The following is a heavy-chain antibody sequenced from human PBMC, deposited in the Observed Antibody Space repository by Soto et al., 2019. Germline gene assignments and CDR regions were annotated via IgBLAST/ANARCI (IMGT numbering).Heavy chain of an antibody. CDR1: GGTFSSYA. J-gene: IGHJ6*02. Sequence: QVPLVQSGAEVKKPGSSVKVSCKASGGTFSSYAISWVRQAPGQGLEWMGGIIPIFGTANYAQKFQGRVTITADESTSTAYMELSSLRSEDTAVYYCARVSFGGDVTPYYYYYGMDVWGQGTTVTVSS. V-gene: IGHV1-69*01. D-gene: IGHD3-10*01. CDR2: IIPIFGTA. CDR3: ARVSFGGDVTPYYYYYGMDV.